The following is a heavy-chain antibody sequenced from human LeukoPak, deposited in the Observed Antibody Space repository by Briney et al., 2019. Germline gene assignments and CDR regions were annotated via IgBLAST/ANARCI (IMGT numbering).Heavy chain of an antibody. J-gene: IGHJ4*02. D-gene: IGHD1-26*01. V-gene: IGHV3-30-3*01. CDR2: ISYDGSNK. CDR3: ARDRVGATDYFDY. CDR1: GFTFSSYA. Sequence: GGSLRLSCAASGFTFSSYAMHWVRQAPGKGLEWVAVISYDGSNKYYADSVKGRFIISRDNSKNTLYLQMNSLRAEDTAVYYCARDRVGATDYFDYWGQGTLVTVSS.